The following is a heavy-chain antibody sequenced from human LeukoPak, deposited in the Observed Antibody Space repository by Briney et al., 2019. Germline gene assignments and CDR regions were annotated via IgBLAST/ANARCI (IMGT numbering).Heavy chain of an antibody. Sequence: GGSLRLSCAASGFTFSSYAMSWVRQAPGKGLEWVSVSSGSGGSTNYADSVRGRFTISRDNTKNSLYLQMNSLRAEDTAVYYCVRGGGSAYKYNAFDIWGQGTMVTGSS. CDR2: SSGSGGST. V-gene: IGHV3-23*01. D-gene: IGHD3-22*01. CDR1: GFTFSSYA. CDR3: VRGGGSAYKYNAFDI. J-gene: IGHJ3*02.